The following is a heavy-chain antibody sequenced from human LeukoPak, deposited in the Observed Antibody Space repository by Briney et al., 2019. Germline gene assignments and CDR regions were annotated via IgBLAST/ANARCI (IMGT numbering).Heavy chain of an antibody. CDR2: IYSGGST. CDR1: GFTVSSNY. CDR3: ARLAYCGGDCPKYYFDY. Sequence: GGSLRLSCAASGFTVSSNYMSWVRQAPGKGLEWVSVIYSGGSTYYADSVKGRFTISRDNSKNTLYLQVNSLRAEDTAVYYCARLAYCGGDCPKYYFDYWGQGTLVTVSS. V-gene: IGHV3-53*01. J-gene: IGHJ4*02. D-gene: IGHD2-21*02.